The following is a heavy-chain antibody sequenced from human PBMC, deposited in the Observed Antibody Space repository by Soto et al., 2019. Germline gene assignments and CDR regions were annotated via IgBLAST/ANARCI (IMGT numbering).Heavy chain of an antibody. CDR1: GYTFTSYG. Sequence: QVQLVQSGAEVKKPGASVKVSCKASGYTFTSYGISWVRQAPGQGLEWMGWISAYNGNTNYAQKLQGRVTMTTDTSTSTAYMELRSLRSDDTAVYYCARDHCSGGSCLDPSAAFEYWGQGTLVTVSA. V-gene: IGHV1-18*01. J-gene: IGHJ4*02. CDR2: ISAYNGNT. CDR3: ARDHCSGGSCLDPSAAFEY. D-gene: IGHD2-15*01.